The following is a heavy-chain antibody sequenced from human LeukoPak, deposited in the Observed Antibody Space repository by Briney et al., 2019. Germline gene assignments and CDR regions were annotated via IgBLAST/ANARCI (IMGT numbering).Heavy chain of an antibody. J-gene: IGHJ3*02. D-gene: IGHD5-24*01. CDR3: ARSPRDGYSDGVDDI. V-gene: IGHV5-51*01. CDR1: GSIFSSYW. CDR2: NYGGDSTT. Sequence: GALLQICCNCAGSIFSSYWSGLRRQLGGNRQEWMEINYGGDSTTVYRASFQGKVTISADKSLSTAYLQWSSLRASDTAMYYCARSPRDGYSDGVDDIWGQGTMVTVTS.